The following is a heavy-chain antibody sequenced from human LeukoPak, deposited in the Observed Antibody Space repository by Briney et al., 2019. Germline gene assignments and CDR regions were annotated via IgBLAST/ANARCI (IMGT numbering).Heavy chain of an antibody. CDR3: ARSPYYYGSEYYFDY. V-gene: IGHV4-34*01. Sequence: SETLSLTCAVYGGSFSGYYWSWIRQPPGKGLEWIGEINHSGSTKYNPSLKSRVTISVDTSKNQFSLKLSSVTAAGTAVYYCARSPYYYGSEYYFDYWGQGTLVTVSS. CDR2: INHSGST. D-gene: IGHD3-10*01. CDR1: GGSFSGYY. J-gene: IGHJ4*02.